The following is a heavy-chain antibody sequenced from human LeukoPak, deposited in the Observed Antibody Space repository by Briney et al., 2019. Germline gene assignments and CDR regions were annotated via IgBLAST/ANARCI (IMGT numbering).Heavy chain of an antibody. V-gene: IGHV4-30-4*01. CDR1: GGSISSGDYY. CDR3: ARGQYGSGIAY. D-gene: IGHD3-10*01. J-gene: IGHJ4*02. Sequence: SETLSLTCTVSGGSISSGDYYWSWIRQPPGKGLEWIGYIYYSGSTYYNTSLKSRFTVSMYTSKNQFSLKVSSVTAADTAVFYCARGQYGSGIAYWGQGTLVTVSS. CDR2: IYYSGST.